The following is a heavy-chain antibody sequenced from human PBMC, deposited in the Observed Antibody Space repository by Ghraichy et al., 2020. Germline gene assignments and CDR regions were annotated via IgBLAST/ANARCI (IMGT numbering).Heavy chain of an antibody. D-gene: IGHD4-17*01. CDR1: GYTFTSYY. J-gene: IGHJ6*02. CDR2: INPSGGST. Sequence: ASVKVSCKASGYTFTSYYMHWVRQAPGQGLEWMGIINPSGGSTSYAQKFQGRVTMTRDTSTSTVYMELSSLRSEDTAVYYCARSRGAFPTTESGGMDVWGQGTTVTVSS. V-gene: IGHV1-46*01. CDR3: ARSRGAFPTTESGGMDV.